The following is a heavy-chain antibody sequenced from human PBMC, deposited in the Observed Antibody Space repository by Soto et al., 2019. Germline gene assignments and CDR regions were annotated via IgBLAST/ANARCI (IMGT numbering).Heavy chain of an antibody. CDR1: GSTFSSYD. Sequence: EVQLVESGGGLVQPGGSLRLSCAASGSTFSSYDMHWVRQVTGKGLEWVSAIGTADDTYYAGSVKGRFTISREDAKNSLYLQMNSLRAEDTAVYYCAIERITAATWDALDVWGQGTMVTVSS. D-gene: IGHD1-20*01. CDR3: AIERITAATWDALDV. J-gene: IGHJ3*01. V-gene: IGHV3-13*01. CDR2: IGTADDT.